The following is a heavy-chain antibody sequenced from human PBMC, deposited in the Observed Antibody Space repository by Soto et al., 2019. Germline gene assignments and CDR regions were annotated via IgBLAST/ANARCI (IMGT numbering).Heavy chain of an antibody. CDR2: IYPGDSDT. CDR1: GYSFTNYW. Sequence: GESLKISCKGSGYSFTNYWIGWVRQMPGKGLEWMGIIYPGDSDTRYSPSFQGQVTMSADKSISTVYLQSSSLKASDTAMYDCAMRQGAARDNGLTFDYWGEGTLVTVSS. D-gene: IGHD6-25*01. J-gene: IGHJ4*02. CDR3: AMRQGAARDNGLTFDY. V-gene: IGHV5-51*01.